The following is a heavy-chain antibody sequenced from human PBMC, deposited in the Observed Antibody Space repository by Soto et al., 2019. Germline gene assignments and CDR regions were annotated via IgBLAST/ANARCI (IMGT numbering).Heavy chain of an antibody. D-gene: IGHD2-15*01. V-gene: IGHV4-4*02. CDR1: GASVASSNW. CDR3: ATLPPPIEVTVLPIPT. Sequence: VQLLQAGLGLVKPSGTLSLSCTVSGASVASSNWWSWVRQSPGKGLEWLGDIFHVGISNYNPSLSGRLTISVDKSTNQSSLTLKYVPAADTAVYYCATLPPPIEVTVLPIPTWGQGTLVTVSS. J-gene: IGHJ5*02. CDR2: IFHVGIS.